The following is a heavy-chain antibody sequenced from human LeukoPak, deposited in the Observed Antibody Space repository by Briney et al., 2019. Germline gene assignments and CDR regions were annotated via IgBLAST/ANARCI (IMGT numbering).Heavy chain of an antibody. V-gene: IGHV5-51*01. D-gene: IGHD3-22*01. J-gene: IGHJ4*02. CDR1: GYSFLTYW. Sequence: GESLKISCKGSGYSFLTYWIGWVRQMPGKGLEWMGIIYPDDSDTRYSPSFQGQVTISADKSISTAYLQWSSLRASDTAMYYCARQYYYDTSDYPDYWGQGTLVTVSS. CDR2: IYPDDSDT. CDR3: ARQYYYDTSDYPDY.